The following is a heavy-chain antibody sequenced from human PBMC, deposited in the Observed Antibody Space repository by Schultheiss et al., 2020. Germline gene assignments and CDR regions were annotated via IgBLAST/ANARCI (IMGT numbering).Heavy chain of an antibody. CDR3: ARDPRSLVVAATLGLDSDWFDP. V-gene: IGHV3-23*01. CDR2: ISGSGGST. J-gene: IGHJ5*02. D-gene: IGHD2-15*01. CDR1: GFTFSSYA. Sequence: GGSLRLSCAASGFTFSSYAMSWVRQAPGKGLEWVSAISGSGGSTYYADSVKGRFTISRDNSKNTLYLQMNSLRAEDTAVYYCARDPRSLVVAATLGLDSDWFDPWGEGPLVTVSS.